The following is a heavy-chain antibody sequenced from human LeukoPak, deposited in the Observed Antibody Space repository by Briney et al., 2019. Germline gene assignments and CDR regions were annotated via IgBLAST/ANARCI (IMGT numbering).Heavy chain of an antibody. CDR2: ISYDGSNK. Sequence: PGGSLRLTCAASGFTFSGYGMHWVRQAPGKGLEWVAVISYDGSNKYYADSVKGRFTISRDNSKNTLYLQMNSLRAEDTAVYYCAKVGFSSSWYHYYYYGMDVWGQGTTVTVSS. CDR1: GFTFSGYG. D-gene: IGHD6-13*01. V-gene: IGHV3-30*18. J-gene: IGHJ6*02. CDR3: AKVGFSSSWYHYYYYGMDV.